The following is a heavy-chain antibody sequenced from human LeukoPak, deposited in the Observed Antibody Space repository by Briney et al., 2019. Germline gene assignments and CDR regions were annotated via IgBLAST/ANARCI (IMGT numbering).Heavy chain of an antibody. CDR3: ARGLFDYDYVEY. J-gene: IGHJ4*02. CDR2: IIPIFGTA. V-gene: IGHV1-69*05. CDR1: GGTFSSYA. Sequence: SVKVSCKAPGGTFSSYAISWVRQAPGQGLEWMGGIIPIFGTANYAQKFQGRVTITTDESTSTAYMELSSLRSEDTAVYYCARGLFDYDYVEYWGQGTLVTVSS. D-gene: IGHD3-16*01.